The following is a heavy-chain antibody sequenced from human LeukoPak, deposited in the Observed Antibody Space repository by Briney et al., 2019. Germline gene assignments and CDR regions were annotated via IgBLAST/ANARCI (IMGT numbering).Heavy chain of an antibody. J-gene: IGHJ4*02. CDR3: ARDFAMRYCSSTSCYRRFDY. V-gene: IGHV1-2*02. D-gene: IGHD2-2*01. Sequence: PGGSLRLSCAASGFTFSSYGMHWVRQAPGQGLEWMGWINPNSGGTNYAQKFQGRVTMTRDTSISTAYMELSRLRSDDTAVYYCARDFAMRYCSSTSCYRRFDYWGQGTLVTVSS. CDR1: GFTFSSYG. CDR2: INPNSGGT.